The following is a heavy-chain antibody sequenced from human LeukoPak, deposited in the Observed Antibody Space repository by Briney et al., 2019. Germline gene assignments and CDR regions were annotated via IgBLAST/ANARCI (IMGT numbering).Heavy chain of an antibody. J-gene: IGHJ4*02. D-gene: IGHD3-22*01. CDR1: RRPISPYY. CDR2: ILCSGTT. V-gene: IGHV4-59*08. CDR3: ARHAIDSSGYYLDYFVY. Sequence: SETLPLTCTVSRRPISPYYWSWTRHTPGEGLECIDYILCSGTTTNYNPYLKSRVTISVDTSMKQLSLKLSSVTAAETAVYYCARHAIDSSGYYLDYFVYWGEGTLVTVSS.